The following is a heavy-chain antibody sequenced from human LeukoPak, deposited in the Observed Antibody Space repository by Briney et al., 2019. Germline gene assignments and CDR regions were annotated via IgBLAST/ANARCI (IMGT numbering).Heavy chain of an antibody. CDR2: IYPRDGST. CDR1: GYTFTSNY. CDR3: ARDQGGFDY. V-gene: IGHV1-46*01. Sequence: GASVNVSCTASGYTFTSNYIHWVRQAPGQGLEWMGMIYPRDGSTSYAQKFQGRVAVTRDTSTSTVHMELSGLRSEDTAVYYCARDQGGFDYWGQGTLVTVSS. J-gene: IGHJ4*02.